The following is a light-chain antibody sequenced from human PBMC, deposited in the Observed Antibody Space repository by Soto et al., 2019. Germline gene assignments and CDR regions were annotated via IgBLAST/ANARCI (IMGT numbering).Light chain of an antibody. V-gene: IGKV3-20*01. Sequence: EIVLTQSPGTLSLSPGERVTLSCRASQSVNSNYLAWYQQKPGQAPRLLIYGTSSRATGIPDRFSGSGSGTDLTLTISRLEPEDFAVYYCQQYGDGNSPRYSFGQGTKLEI. J-gene: IGKJ2*03. CDR2: GTS. CDR1: QSVNSNY. CDR3: QQYGDGNSPRYS.